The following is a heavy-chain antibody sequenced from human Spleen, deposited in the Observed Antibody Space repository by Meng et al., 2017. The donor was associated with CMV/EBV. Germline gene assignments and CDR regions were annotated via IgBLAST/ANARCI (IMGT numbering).Heavy chain of an antibody. V-gene: IGHV1-8*01. J-gene: IGHJ5*02. D-gene: IGHD3-22*01. CDR3: ARAKRGQNPFPAWFWFDP. CDR1: FSSYD. CDR2: MTHKSGNT. Sequence: FSSYDITWGRQTTGEGLEWMGWMTHKSGNTGFAPKFQGRVSLAGDTSTDTAYMELSSLRSEDTAIYYCARAKRGQNPFPAWFWFDPWGQGALVTVSS.